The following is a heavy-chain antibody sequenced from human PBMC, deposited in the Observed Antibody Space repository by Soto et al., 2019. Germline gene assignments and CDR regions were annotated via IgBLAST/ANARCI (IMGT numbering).Heavy chain of an antibody. CDR2: ISGSGGST. J-gene: IGHJ4*02. D-gene: IGHD3-9*01. Sequence: GGSLRLSCSASGFTFSSYAMSWFRQAPGKGLEWVSAISGSGGSTYYADSVKGRFTISRDNSKNTLYLQMNSLRAEDTAVYYCAKSPYDILTGYLGYFDYWGQGTLVTVSS. V-gene: IGHV3-23*01. CDR1: GFTFSSYA. CDR3: AKSPYDILTGYLGYFDY.